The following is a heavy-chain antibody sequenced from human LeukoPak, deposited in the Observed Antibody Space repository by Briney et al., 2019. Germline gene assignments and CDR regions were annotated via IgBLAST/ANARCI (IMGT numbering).Heavy chain of an antibody. D-gene: IGHD3-10*01. CDR1: GFTVSSNY. CDR3: ARGPAGFGELSSWFDP. V-gene: IGHV3-66*01. CDR2: IYSGGST. Sequence: GGSLRLSCAASGFTVSSNYMSWVRQAPGKGLEWVSVIYSGGSTYYADSVKGRFTISRDNSKNTLYLQMNSLRAEDTAVYYCARGPAGFGELSSWFDPWGQGTLATVSS. J-gene: IGHJ5*02.